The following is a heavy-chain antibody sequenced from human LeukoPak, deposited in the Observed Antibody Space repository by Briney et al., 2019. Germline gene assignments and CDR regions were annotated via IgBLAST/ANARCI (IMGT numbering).Heavy chain of an antibody. D-gene: IGHD3-22*01. CDR3: AKDLSPYYYDSSGYLPDP. V-gene: IGHV3-23*01. J-gene: IGHJ5*02. CDR1: GFTFSSYA. Sequence: GGSLRLSCAASGFTFSSYAMIWVRQAPGKGLECVSAISGSGASTFYADSMKGRFTISRDNSKNLLYLQINSLRAEDTAVYYCAKDLSPYYYDSSGYLPDPWGQGTLVTVSS. CDR2: ISGSGAST.